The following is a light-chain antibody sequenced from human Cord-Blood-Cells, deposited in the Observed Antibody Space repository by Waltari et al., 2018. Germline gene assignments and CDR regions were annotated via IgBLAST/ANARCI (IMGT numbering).Light chain of an antibody. V-gene: IGKV4-1*01. J-gene: IGKJ2*03. CDR1: QSVLYSSNNKNY. Sequence: DIVMTQSPDSLAVSLGERATINCKSSQSVLYSSNNKNYLAWYQQKPGQPPKLLIYWASTRESGVPDLFGGSGSGTDFTLTISSLQAEDVAVYYCQQYYSTPHSFGQGTKLEIK. CDR3: QQYYSTPHS. CDR2: WAS.